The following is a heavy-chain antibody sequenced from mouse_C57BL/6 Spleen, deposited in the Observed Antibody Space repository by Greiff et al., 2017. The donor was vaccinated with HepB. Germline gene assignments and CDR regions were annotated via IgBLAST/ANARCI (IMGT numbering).Heavy chain of an antibody. D-gene: IGHD2-4*01. Sequence: QVHVKQPGAELVKPGASVKVSCKASGYTFTSYWMHWVKQRPGQGLEWIGRIHPSDSDTNYNQKFKGKATLTVDKSSSTAYMQLSSLTSEDSAVYYCAIWGDYGDYFDYWGQGTTLTVSS. J-gene: IGHJ2*01. CDR1: GYTFTSYW. CDR3: AIWGDYGDYFDY. CDR2: IHPSDSDT. V-gene: IGHV1-74*01.